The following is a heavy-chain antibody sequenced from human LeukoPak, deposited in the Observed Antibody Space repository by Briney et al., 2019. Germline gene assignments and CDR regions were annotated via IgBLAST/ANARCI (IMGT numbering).Heavy chain of an antibody. Sequence: GGSLRLSCAASGFTFSSYAMSWVRQAPGKGLEWVSAISGSGGSTYYADSVKGRFTISRDNSKNTLYLQMNSLRAEDTAVYYCAKDLVSCSSTSCYTYYYYGMDVWGQGTTVTVSS. V-gene: IGHV3-23*01. CDR1: GFTFSSYA. D-gene: IGHD2-2*02. CDR2: ISGSGGST. J-gene: IGHJ6*02. CDR3: AKDLVSCSSTSCYTYYYYGMDV.